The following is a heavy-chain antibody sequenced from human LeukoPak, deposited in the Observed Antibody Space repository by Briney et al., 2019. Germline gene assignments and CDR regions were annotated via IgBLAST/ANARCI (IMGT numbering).Heavy chain of an antibody. CDR2: INHSGTT. J-gene: IGHJ4*02. Sequence: SETLSLTCAVYGGSISDYYWSWIRQPPGKGLEWIGEINHSGTTNYNPSLKSRVTISVDTSKNQFSLKLSSVTAADTAVHYCARGDYARAFDYWGQGTLVTVSS. V-gene: IGHV4-34*01. CDR3: ARGDYARAFDY. CDR1: GGSISDYY. D-gene: IGHD4-17*01.